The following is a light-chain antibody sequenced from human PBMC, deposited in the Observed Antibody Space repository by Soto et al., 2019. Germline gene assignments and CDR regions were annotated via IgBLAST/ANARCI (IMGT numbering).Light chain of an antibody. CDR2: YVD. CDR3: SSYTTTTPVI. Sequence: QSALTQPASVSGSPGQSVTISCTGTSSDIGAYDYVSWYQQYPGKAPKLVISYVDDRPSGVSDRFSGSKSGNTASLTISGLQAEDEADYYCSSYTTTTPVIFGGGTKLNVL. J-gene: IGLJ2*01. V-gene: IGLV2-14*03. CDR1: SSDIGAYDY.